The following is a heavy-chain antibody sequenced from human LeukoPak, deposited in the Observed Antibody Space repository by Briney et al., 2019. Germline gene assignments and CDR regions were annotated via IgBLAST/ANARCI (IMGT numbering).Heavy chain of an antibody. D-gene: IGHD3-22*01. CDR1: GFTFSDYY. V-gene: IGHV3-11*01. Sequence: GGSLRLSCAASGFTFSDYYMSWIRQAPGKGLEWVSSISSSGSTIYYADSVKGRFTISRDNAKNSLYLQMNSLRAEDTAVYYCARDRGRRGITMRSDAFDIWGQGTMVTVSS. CDR2: ISSSGSTI. CDR3: ARDRGRRGITMRSDAFDI. J-gene: IGHJ3*02.